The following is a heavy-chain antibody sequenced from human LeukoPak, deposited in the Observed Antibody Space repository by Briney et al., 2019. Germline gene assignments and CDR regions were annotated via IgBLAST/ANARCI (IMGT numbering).Heavy chain of an antibody. CDR2: IYYSGTT. D-gene: IGHD3-3*01. CDR1: GGSISSSSYY. CDR3: ASLVYDFWSGYLGHYFDY. V-gene: IGHV4-39*01. Sequence: SETLSLTCTVSGGSISSSSYYWGWIRQPPGKGLEWIGSIYYSGTTYYNPSLKSRVTISVDTSKNQFSLKLSSVTAADTAVYYCASLVYDFWSGYLGHYFDYWGQGTLVTVSS. J-gene: IGHJ4*02.